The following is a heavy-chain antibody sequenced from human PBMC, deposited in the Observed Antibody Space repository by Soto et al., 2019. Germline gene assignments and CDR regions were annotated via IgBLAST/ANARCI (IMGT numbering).Heavy chain of an antibody. D-gene: IGHD1-20*01. Sequence: SETLSLTCSVSGCSISSYYWTWIRQPPGKGLEWIGYIYDRGNTNYNPSLQSRVTISVDTSKNQFSLHLSSVTDADTAVYYCAGSRITATRSDYWGQGTLVTVSS. J-gene: IGHJ4*02. CDR3: AGSRITATRSDY. CDR1: GCSISSYY. CDR2: IYDRGNT. V-gene: IGHV4-59*08.